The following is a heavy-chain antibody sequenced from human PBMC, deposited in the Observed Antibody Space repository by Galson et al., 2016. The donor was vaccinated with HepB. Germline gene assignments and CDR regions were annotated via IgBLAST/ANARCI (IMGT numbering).Heavy chain of an antibody. CDR2: IYPGDSDT. D-gene: IGHD3-3*02. J-gene: IGHJ2*01. CDR1: GYSFSTYW. Sequence: QSGAEVKKPGESLKISCKGSGYSFSTYWIGCVRQMPGKGLEWMGIIYPGDSDTRYSPSFQGQVTISADKSINTAYLQWSSLEASDTAMYYCARIPEHWWYFELWGRGTLVTVSS. V-gene: IGHV5-51*01. CDR3: ARIPEHWWYFEL.